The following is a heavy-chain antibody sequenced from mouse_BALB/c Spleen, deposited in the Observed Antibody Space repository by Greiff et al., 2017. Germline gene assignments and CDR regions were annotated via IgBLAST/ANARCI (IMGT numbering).Heavy chain of an antibody. V-gene: IGHV2-6-7*01. CDR1: GFSLTGYG. J-gene: IGHJ2*01. Sequence: VKLVESGPGLVAPSQSLSITCTVSGFSLTGYGVNWVRQTPGKGLEWLGMIWGDGSTDYNSALKSRLSISKDNSKSQVFLKMNSLQTDDTARYYGARANDYSSSYAVDYWGECTTRTVSS. CDR3: ARANDYSSSYAVDY. D-gene: IGHD1-1*01. CDR2: IWGDGST.